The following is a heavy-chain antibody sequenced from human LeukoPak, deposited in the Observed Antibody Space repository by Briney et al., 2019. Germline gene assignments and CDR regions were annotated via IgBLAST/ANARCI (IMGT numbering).Heavy chain of an antibody. V-gene: IGHV1-2*02. D-gene: IGHD2-15*01. Sequence: ASVKVSCKASGYTFTGNHVHWVRQAPGQGLEWMGWIDPNRGGTMYAQKFQDSVTMTGDTYVSTAYMELSGLRSDDTAVYFCAKEADIVSFDLWGRGTLVTVSS. J-gene: IGHJ2*01. CDR3: AKEADIVSFDL. CDR1: GYTFTGNH. CDR2: IDPNRGGT.